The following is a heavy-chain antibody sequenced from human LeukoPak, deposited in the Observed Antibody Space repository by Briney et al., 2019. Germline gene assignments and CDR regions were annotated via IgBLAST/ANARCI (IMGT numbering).Heavy chain of an antibody. J-gene: IGHJ4*02. CDR3: AKGYYYDNSGESYFDY. CDR2: MSGSGART. Sequence: GGSLRLSCAASGFTFSSYSMNWVRQAPGKGLEWVSLMSGSGARTYYADSVKGRFTISRDDSKNTLYLHMNSLRAEDTAVYYCAKGYYYDNSGESYFDYWGQGTLVTVSS. D-gene: IGHD3-22*01. V-gene: IGHV3-23*01. CDR1: GFTFSSYS.